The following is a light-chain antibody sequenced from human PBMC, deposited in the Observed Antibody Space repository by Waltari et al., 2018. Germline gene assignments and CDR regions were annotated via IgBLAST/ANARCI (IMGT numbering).Light chain of an antibody. CDR1: QDIHNY. V-gene: IGKV1-33*01. CDR2: DAS. Sequence: DIQMTQSQSSLSASVGDRVTITCQASQDIHNYLNWYQQKPGRAPKVLIFDASNLEAGVPSRFSGSGSGTHFTLTISSLQPEDIATYYCQQFDHLIWTFGQGTKVEVK. J-gene: IGKJ1*01. CDR3: QQFDHLIWT.